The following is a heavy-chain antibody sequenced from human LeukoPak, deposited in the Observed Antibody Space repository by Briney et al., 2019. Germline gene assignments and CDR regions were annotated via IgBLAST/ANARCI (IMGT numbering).Heavy chain of an antibody. Sequence: GGSLRLSCAASGFTFSNYWMHWVRQAPGKGLEWVSSISSSSSYIYYADSVKGRFTISRDNAKNSLYLQMNSLRAEDTAVYYCARAAEARSLDYWGQGTLVTVSS. CDR2: ISSSSSYI. J-gene: IGHJ4*02. D-gene: IGHD2-15*01. V-gene: IGHV3-21*01. CDR3: ARAAEARSLDY. CDR1: GFTFSNYW.